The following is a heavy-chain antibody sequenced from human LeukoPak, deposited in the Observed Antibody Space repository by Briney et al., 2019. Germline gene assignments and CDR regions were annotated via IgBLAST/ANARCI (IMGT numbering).Heavy chain of an antibody. CDR1: GFTFSSYA. CDR3: ARGGVVVVPAALDY. D-gene: IGHD2-2*01. Sequence: GGSLRLSCAASGFTFSSYAMHWVRQAPGKGLEWVAVISYDGSNKYYADSVKGRFTISRDNSKNTLYLQMSSLRAEDTAVYYCARGGVVVVPAALDYWGQGTLVTVSS. J-gene: IGHJ4*02. V-gene: IGHV3-30-3*01. CDR2: ISYDGSNK.